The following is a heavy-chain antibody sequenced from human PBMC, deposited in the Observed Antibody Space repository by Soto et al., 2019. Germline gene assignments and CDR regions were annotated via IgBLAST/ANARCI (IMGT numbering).Heavy chain of an antibody. D-gene: IGHD4-17*01. J-gene: IGHJ4*02. V-gene: IGHV1-69*12. CDR2: IIPIFGTA. CDR3: ARLGSTVTPQGFDY. Sequence: QVQLVQSGAEVKKPGSSVKVSCKASGGTFSSYAISWVRQAPGQGLEWMGGIIPIFGTANYAQKFQGRVTMTADESTSTAYMGLSSLRSEDTAVYYCARLGSTVTPQGFDYWGQGTLVTVSS. CDR1: GGTFSSYA.